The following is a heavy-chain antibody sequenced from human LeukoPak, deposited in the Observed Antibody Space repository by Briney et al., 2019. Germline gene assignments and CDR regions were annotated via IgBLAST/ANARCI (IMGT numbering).Heavy chain of an antibody. Sequence: ASVKVSCKASGYTFTGYYMHWVRQAPGQGLKWMGRINPNSGGTNYAQKFQGRVTMTRDTSISTAYMELSRLRSDDTAVYYCARTRGPVAGYYYFDYWGQGTLVTVSS. CDR1: GYTFTGYY. V-gene: IGHV1-2*06. CDR2: INPNSGGT. J-gene: IGHJ4*02. CDR3: ARTRGPVAGYYYFDY. D-gene: IGHD6-19*01.